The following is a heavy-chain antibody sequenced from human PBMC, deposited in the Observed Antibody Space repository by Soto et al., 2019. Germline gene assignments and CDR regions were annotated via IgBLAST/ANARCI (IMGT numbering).Heavy chain of an antibody. V-gene: IGHV4-39*01. CDR1: GGSISSSSYY. D-gene: IGHD3-3*01. Sequence: SETLSLTCTVSGGSISSSSYYWGWIRQPPGKGLEWIGSIYYSGSTYYNPSLKSRVTISVDTSKNQFSLKLSSVTAADTAVYYCARVTYYDFWSGYYLGYYGMDVWGHGTTVTVSS. CDR3: ARVTYYDFWSGYYLGYYGMDV. CDR2: IYYSGST. J-gene: IGHJ6*02.